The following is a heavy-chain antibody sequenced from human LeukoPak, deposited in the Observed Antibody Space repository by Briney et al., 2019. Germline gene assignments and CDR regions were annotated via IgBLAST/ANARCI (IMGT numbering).Heavy chain of an antibody. D-gene: IGHD3-10*01. CDR1: GGSISSSSYY. V-gene: IGHV4-39*07. CDR2: IYYSGST. CDR3: ARVEDYYGSGSYPAYYFDY. J-gene: IGHJ4*02. Sequence: KPSETLSLTCTVSGGSISSSSYYWGWIRQPPGKGLEWIGSIYYSGSTSYNPSLKSRVTISVDTSKNQFSLKLTSVTAADTAVYYCARVEDYYGSGSYPAYYFDYWGQGTLVTVSS.